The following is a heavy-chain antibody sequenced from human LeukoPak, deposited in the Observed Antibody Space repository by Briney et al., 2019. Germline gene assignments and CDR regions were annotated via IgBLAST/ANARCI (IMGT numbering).Heavy chain of an antibody. J-gene: IGHJ4*02. CDR2: ISISSSYI. Sequence: SGGSLRLSCAASGFTFSSYSMNWVRQAPGKGLEWVSSISISSSYIYYAASVKGRSTISRDNAKNSLYLQMNSLRAEDTAVYFCARGRSGYCSTTSCSRPPDYWGQGTLVTVSS. D-gene: IGHD2-2*03. V-gene: IGHV3-21*01. CDR3: ARGRSGYCSTTSCSRPPDY. CDR1: GFTFSSYS.